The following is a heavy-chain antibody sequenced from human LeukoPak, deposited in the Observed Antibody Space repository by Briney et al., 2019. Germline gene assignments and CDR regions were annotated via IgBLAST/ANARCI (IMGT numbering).Heavy chain of an antibody. Sequence: GGSLRLSCAASGFTFTYYWMHWVREAPGEGVVWVARINGDGSSTNYADSVKGRFTISRDNAKNTLYLQMNSLRAEDTAVYYCANDDFGASGLPDYWGQGTLVTVSS. CDR1: GFTFTYYW. D-gene: IGHD4-17*01. CDR2: INGDGSST. J-gene: IGHJ4*02. CDR3: ANDDFGASGLPDY. V-gene: IGHV3-74*01.